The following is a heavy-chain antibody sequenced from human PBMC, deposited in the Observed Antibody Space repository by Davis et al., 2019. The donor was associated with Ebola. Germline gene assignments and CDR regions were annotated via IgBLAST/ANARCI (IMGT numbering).Heavy chain of an antibody. CDR2: IDPSDSYT. Sequence: PGGSLRLSCKGSGYSFTSYWISWVRQMPGKGLEWMGRIDPSDSYTNYSPSFQGHVTISADKSISTAYLQMNSLRTEDTALYYCARDHGYNRFDPWGQGTLVTVSS. CDR3: ARDHGYNRFDP. J-gene: IGHJ5*02. CDR1: GYSFTSYW. V-gene: IGHV5-10-1*01.